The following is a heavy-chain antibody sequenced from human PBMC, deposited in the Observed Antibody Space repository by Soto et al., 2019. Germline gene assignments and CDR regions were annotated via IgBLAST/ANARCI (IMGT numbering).Heavy chain of an antibody. J-gene: IGHJ5*02. D-gene: IGHD1-1*01. CDR3: ARRRNRSTSRGWFDH. CDR1: GGSFSGYY. V-gene: IGHV4-34*01. Sequence: SETLSLTCAVYGGSFSGYYWSWIRQPPGKGLEWIGEINHSGSTNYNPSLKSRVTISVDTSKNQFSLKLSSVTAADTAVYYCARRRNRSTSRGWFDHWGQGTLVTVS. CDR2: INHSGST.